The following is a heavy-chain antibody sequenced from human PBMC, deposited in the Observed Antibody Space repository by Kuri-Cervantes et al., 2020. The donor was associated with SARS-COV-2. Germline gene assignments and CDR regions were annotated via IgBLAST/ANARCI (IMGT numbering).Heavy chain of an antibody. CDR2: IYYSGST. Sequence: GSLRLACTVSGDSISSDWWSWIRQPPGKGLEWIGSIYYSGSTYYNPSLKSRVTISVDTSKNQFSLKLSSVTAADTAVYYCARHELAITMIVVVPRSWFDPWGQGTLVTVSS. V-gene: IGHV4-39*01. D-gene: IGHD3-22*01. CDR3: ARHELAITMIVVVPRSWFDP. CDR1: GDSISSDW. J-gene: IGHJ5*02.